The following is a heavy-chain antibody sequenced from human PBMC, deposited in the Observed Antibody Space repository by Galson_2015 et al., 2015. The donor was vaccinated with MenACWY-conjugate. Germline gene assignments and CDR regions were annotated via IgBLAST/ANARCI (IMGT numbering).Heavy chain of an antibody. CDR2: LYYSGST. J-gene: IGHJ4*02. Sequence: SEPLSLTCTVSGGSISSYYWSWIRQPPGRGLEWIGHLYYSGSTNYNPSLKRRVTISVDTTKNQFSLNLSSVTAADTAVYYCARYSSSWYYFDYWGQGTLVTVSS. CDR1: GGSISSYY. D-gene: IGHD6-13*01. V-gene: IGHV4-59*01. CDR3: ARYSSSWYYFDY.